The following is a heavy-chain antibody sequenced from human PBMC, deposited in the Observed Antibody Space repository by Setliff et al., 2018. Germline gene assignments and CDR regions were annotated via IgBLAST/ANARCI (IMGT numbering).Heavy chain of an antibody. Sequence: SETLSLTCTVSGGSISSSNWWTWVRQPPGKGLEWIGEIYHSGSINYNPSLKSRVTMSVDKSKNQFSLSLSSVTAADTAVYYCARGGTFRYFDYWGQGTPVTVSS. CDR3: ARGGTFRYFDY. D-gene: IGHD2-15*01. CDR2: IYHSGSI. V-gene: IGHV4-4*02. J-gene: IGHJ4*02. CDR1: GGSISSSNW.